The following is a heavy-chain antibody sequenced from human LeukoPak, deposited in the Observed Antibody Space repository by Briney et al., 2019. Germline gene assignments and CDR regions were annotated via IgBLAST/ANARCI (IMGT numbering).Heavy chain of an antibody. CDR3: ARAALYSSGPVYFDY. CDR2: ISAYNGNT. D-gene: IGHD6-19*01. CDR1: GYTFTSYG. V-gene: IGHV1-18*01. J-gene: IGHJ4*02. Sequence: ASVKVSCKASGYTFTSYGISWVRQAPGQGLEWMGWISAYNGNTNYAQKLQGRVTMTRDTSTSTVYMELSSLRSEDTAVYYCARAALYSSGPVYFDYWGQGTLVTVSS.